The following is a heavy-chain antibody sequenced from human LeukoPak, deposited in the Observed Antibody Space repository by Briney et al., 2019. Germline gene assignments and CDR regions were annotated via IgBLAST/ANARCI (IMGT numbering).Heavy chain of an antibody. CDR3: ARGGEGYGDAVDY. Sequence: PSETLSLTCAVSGGSISSGGYSWSWIRQPPGKGLEWIGYIYHSGSTYYNPSLKSRVTISVDRSKNQFSLKLSSVTAADTAVYYCARGGEGYGDAVDYWGQGTLVTVSS. CDR2: IYHSGST. CDR1: GGSISSGGYS. J-gene: IGHJ4*02. V-gene: IGHV4-30-2*01. D-gene: IGHD4-17*01.